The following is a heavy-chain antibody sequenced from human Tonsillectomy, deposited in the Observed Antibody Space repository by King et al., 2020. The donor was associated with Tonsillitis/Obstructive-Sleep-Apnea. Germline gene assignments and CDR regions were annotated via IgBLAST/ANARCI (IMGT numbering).Heavy chain of an antibody. CDR1: GGTFSSYA. CDR3: ARDQEGELGYCSGGGCYDAFDI. V-gene: IGHV1-69*01. J-gene: IGHJ3*02. D-gene: IGHD2-15*01. Sequence: QLVQSGAEVKKPGSSVKVSCKASGGTFSSYAISWVRQAPGQGLEWMGGIIPIFDTPIYAQKFQGRVTITADESTSTAYMQLSSLRSEDTAVYYCARDQEGELGYCSGGGCYDAFDIWGQGTMVTVSS. CDR2: IIPIFDTP.